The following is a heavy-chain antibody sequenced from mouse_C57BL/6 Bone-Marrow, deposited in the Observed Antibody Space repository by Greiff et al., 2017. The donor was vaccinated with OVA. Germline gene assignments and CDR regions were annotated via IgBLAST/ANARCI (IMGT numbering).Heavy chain of an antibody. V-gene: IGHV1-81*01. Sequence: QVHVKQSGAELARPGASVKLSCKASGYTFTSYGISWVKQRTGQGLEWIGEIYPRSGNTYYNEKFKGKATLTADKSSSTAYMELRSLTSEDSAVYFCYYGSSYGYFDVWGTGTTVTVSS. J-gene: IGHJ1*03. CDR3: YYGSSYGYFDV. CDR1: GYTFTSYG. CDR2: IYPRSGNT. D-gene: IGHD1-1*01.